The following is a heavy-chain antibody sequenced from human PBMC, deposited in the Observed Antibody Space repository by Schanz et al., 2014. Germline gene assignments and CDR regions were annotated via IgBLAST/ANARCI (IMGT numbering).Heavy chain of an antibody. CDR1: GFIFSNSW. V-gene: IGHV3-7*03. D-gene: IGHD6-19*01. CDR3: ARDLISSGWYG. Sequence: DLVESGGGLVQPGGSLRLSCAASGFIFSNSWMSWVRQAPGKGLEWVANIKQDGSEKYYVDSVKGRFTISRDNAKNSLYLQMNSLRVEDTAVYYCARDLISSGWYGWGQGTLVTVSS. CDR2: IKQDGSEK. J-gene: IGHJ4*02.